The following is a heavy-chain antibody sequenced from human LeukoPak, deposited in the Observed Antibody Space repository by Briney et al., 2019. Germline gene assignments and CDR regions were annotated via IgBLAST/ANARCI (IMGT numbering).Heavy chain of an antibody. D-gene: IGHD3-22*01. CDR1: GYSFTRYW. Sequence: GESLKISCKGSGYSFTRYWIGWVRQMPGKGREWMGIIYPGDSDTRYSPSFQGQVTISADKSISTAYLQWSSLRSEDTAVYYCAIDPTYYYDSSGYNTIDYWGQGTLVTVSS. V-gene: IGHV5-51*01. CDR3: AIDPTYYYDSSGYNTIDY. CDR2: IYPGDSDT. J-gene: IGHJ4*02.